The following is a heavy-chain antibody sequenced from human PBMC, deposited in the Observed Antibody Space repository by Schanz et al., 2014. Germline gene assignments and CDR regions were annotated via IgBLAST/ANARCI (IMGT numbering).Heavy chain of an antibody. CDR3: ARAEINSGYARYYYGMDV. V-gene: IGHV4-59*01. D-gene: IGHD5-12*01. CDR2: IYYSGST. CDR1: SGSFSGYY. J-gene: IGHJ6*02. Sequence: QVQLQESGPGLVKPSETLSLSCAVYSGSFSGYYWSWIRQPPGKGLEWIGYIYYSGSTNYNPSLKSRVTISVDTSKNQFSLKLSSVTAADTAVYYCARAEINSGYARYYYGMDVWGQGTTVTVSS.